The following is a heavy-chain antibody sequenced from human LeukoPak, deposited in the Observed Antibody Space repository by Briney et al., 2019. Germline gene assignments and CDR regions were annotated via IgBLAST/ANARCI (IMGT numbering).Heavy chain of an antibody. Sequence: SVKVSCKASGGTLSSYAISWVRQAPGQGLEWMGRIIPIFGTANYAQKFQGRVTITTDESTSTAYMELSSLRSEDTAVYYCARDVRSGGINWFDPWGQGTLVTVSS. J-gene: IGHJ5*02. CDR2: IIPIFGTA. CDR3: ARDVRSGGINWFDP. V-gene: IGHV1-69*05. CDR1: GGTLSSYA. D-gene: IGHD2-15*01.